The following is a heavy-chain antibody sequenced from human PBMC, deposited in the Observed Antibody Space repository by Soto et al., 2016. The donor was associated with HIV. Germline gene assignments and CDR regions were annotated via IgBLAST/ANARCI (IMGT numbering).Heavy chain of an antibody. CDR3: ARDYRNMDTAKLRGDRVDY. D-gene: IGHD5-18*01. CDR1: GFTFSSYA. CDR2: ISSNGGXT. V-gene: IGHV3-64*01. J-gene: IGHJ4*02. Sequence: EVQLVESGGGLVQPGGSLRLSCAASGFTFSSYAMHWVRQAPGKGLEYVSAISSNGGXTYYANSVKGRFTISRDKSKNTLYLQMGSLRAEDTAVYYCARDYRNMDTAKLRGDRVDYVGPGNLVTGLL.